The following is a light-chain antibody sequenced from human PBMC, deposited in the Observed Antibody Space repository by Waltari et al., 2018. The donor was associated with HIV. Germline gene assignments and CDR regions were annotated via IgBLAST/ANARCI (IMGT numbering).Light chain of an antibody. Sequence: QLVLTQSPSASPSLGASVTLTCTLSSRHSNSAIAWHPQPPEKCPRYLIKLNREGSQDKGDGIPDRFAGASSGGERYLTSASLQSDDEADYYCQTWGAGIVVFCGATKLTVL. J-gene: IGLJ2*01. CDR1: SRHSNSA. CDR2: LNREGSQ. CDR3: QTWGAGIVV. V-gene: IGLV4-69*01.